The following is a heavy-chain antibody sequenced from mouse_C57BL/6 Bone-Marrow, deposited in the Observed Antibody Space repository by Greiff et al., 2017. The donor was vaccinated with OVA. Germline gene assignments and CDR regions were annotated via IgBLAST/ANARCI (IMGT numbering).Heavy chain of an antibody. V-gene: IGHV10-3*01. CDR2: IRSKSSNYAT. D-gene: IGHD1-1*01. Sequence: EVKLMESGGGLVQPKGSLTLSCAASGFTFNTYAMHWVRQAPGHGLEWVARIRSKSSNYATYYADSVKDRFTISRDESQSMLYLQMNNLKTEDTAMYYCVRGDYYGSSRGFAYWGQGTLVTVSA. CDR3: VRGDYYGSSRGFAY. CDR1: GFTFNTYA. J-gene: IGHJ3*01.